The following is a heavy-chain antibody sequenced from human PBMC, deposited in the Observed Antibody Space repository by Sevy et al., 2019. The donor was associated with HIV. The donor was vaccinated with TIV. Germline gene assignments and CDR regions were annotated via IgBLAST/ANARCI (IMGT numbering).Heavy chain of an antibody. J-gene: IGHJ4*02. D-gene: IGHD3-22*01. CDR3: ARAEQVTMLVVFGGLYFDS. Sequence: GGSLRLSCAASGFTFSRYWMTWVRQAPGKGLEWVANIKQDESEKYYVGSVKGRFTISRDNAKNSLYLQMNSPRADDTAVYYCARAEQVTMLVVFGGLYFDSWGQGTLVTVSS. V-gene: IGHV3-7*01. CDR1: GFTFSRYW. CDR2: IKQDESEK.